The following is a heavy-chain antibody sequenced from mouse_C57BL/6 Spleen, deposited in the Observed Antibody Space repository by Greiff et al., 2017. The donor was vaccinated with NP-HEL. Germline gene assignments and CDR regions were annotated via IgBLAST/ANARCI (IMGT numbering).Heavy chain of an antibody. V-gene: IGHV14-2*01. Sequence: VHVKQSGAELVKPGASVKLSYTASGFNIKDYYMHWVKQRTEQGLEWIGRIDPEDGETKYAPKFQGKATITADTSSNTAYLQLSSLTSEDTAVYYCARSPYDYGSRGYAMDYWGQGTSVTVSS. D-gene: IGHD1-1*01. J-gene: IGHJ4*01. CDR3: ARSPYDYGSRGYAMDY. CDR2: IDPEDGET. CDR1: GFNIKDYY.